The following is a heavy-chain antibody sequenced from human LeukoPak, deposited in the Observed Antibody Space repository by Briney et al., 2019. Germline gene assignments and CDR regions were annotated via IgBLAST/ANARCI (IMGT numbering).Heavy chain of an antibody. CDR2: IYYSGST. Sequence: SETLSLTCAVYGGSFSGHYWSWIRQPPGKGLEWIGYIYYSGSTNYNPSLKSRVTISVDTSKNQFSLKLSSVTAADTAVYYCASRVYVWGSYRQGDYFDYWGQGTLVTVSS. CDR3: ASRVYVWGSYRQGDYFDY. J-gene: IGHJ4*02. CDR1: GGSFSGHY. D-gene: IGHD3-16*02. V-gene: IGHV4-59*11.